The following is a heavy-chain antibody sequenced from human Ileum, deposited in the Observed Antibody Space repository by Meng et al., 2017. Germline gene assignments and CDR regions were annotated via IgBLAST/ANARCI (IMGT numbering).Heavy chain of an antibody. CDR2: INHSGST. J-gene: IGHJ5*02. Sequence: QVRLQQWGAGLLKPSATPSLHCAFYGGSFSGYFWSWTRQPPGKGLEWIGEINHSGSTNYNPSLKSRVTISVDTSKNQFSLKLSSVTAADTAVYYCARGGPWFDPWGQGTLVTVSS. V-gene: IGHV4-34*01. CDR3: ARGGPWFDP. CDR1: GGSFSGYF.